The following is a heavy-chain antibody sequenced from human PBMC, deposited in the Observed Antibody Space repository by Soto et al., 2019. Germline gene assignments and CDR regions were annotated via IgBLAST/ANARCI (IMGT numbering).Heavy chain of an antibody. D-gene: IGHD2-2*01. J-gene: IGHJ5*02. V-gene: IGHV3-30*18. CDR1: GCTFSSYG. CDR2: ISYDGSNK. Sequence: GGSLRLSCAASGCTFSSYGMHCVRQAPGKGLEWVAVISYDGSNKYYADSVKGRFTISRDNSKNTLYLQMNSLRAEDTAVYYCAKAKDIVLVPAAIPWFDPWGQGTLVTVSS. CDR3: AKAKDIVLVPAAIPWFDP.